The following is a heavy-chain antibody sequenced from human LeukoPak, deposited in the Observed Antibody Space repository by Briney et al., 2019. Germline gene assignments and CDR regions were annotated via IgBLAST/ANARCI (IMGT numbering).Heavy chain of an antibody. CDR2: IIPILGIA. Sequence: SVKVSCKASGGTFSSYAISWVRQAPGQGLEWMGRIIPILGIANYAQKFQGRVTISADKSTSTAYMELSSLRSEDTAVYYCATYCSGGSCYSNYWGQGTLVTVSS. CDR1: GGTFSSYA. D-gene: IGHD2-15*01. J-gene: IGHJ4*02. CDR3: ATYCSGGSCYSNY. V-gene: IGHV1-69*04.